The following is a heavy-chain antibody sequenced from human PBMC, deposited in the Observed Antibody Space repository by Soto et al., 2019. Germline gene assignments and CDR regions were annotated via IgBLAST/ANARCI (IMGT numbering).Heavy chain of an antibody. D-gene: IGHD1-20*01. V-gene: IGHV4-30-2*01. J-gene: IGHJ2*01. Sequence: QLLLVESGPGLVRPSEALSLSCNVSGGSLSVGGCSWAWIRLPVGKGLEWIGYIFDTGNTYFSASLQSRLSMSVHTSRNQFSMQLASVTAEDTAMYYCACITGYNRYFDHWGRGTLVTVSS. CDR2: IFDTGNT. CDR3: ACITGYNRYFDH. CDR1: GGSLSVGGCS.